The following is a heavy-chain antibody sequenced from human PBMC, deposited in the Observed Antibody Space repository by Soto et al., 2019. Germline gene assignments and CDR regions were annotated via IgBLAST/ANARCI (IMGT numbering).Heavy chain of an antibody. CDR2: IWYDGSNK. D-gene: IGHD1-26*01. V-gene: IGHV3-33*01. CDR1: GFTFSSYG. CDR3: ARDHRVGATTGCFDY. Sequence: LRLSCAASGFTFSSYGMHWVRQAPGKGLEWVAVIWYDGSNKYYADSVKGRFTISRDNSKNTLYLQMNSLRAEDTAVYYCARDHRVGATTGCFDYWGQGTLVTVSS. J-gene: IGHJ4*02.